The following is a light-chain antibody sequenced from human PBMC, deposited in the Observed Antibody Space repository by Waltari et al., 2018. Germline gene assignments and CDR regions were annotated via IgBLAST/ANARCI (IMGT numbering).Light chain of an antibody. Sequence: EVVLTQSPGTLSLSPGDTATLSCRASQSIGRYLVWYQQTSGQAPRLLIYGASTRATGSPDRFSGSGSGTDFSLTISRLEAEDFAVYYCQNHERLPATFGQGTKVEIK. CDR3: QNHERLPAT. CDR1: QSIGRY. V-gene: IGKV3-20*01. J-gene: IGKJ1*01. CDR2: GAS.